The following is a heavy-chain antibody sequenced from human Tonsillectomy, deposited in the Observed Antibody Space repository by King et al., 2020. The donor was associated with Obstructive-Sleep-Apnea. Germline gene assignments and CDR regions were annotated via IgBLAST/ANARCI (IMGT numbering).Heavy chain of an antibody. CDR3: ARHLAVPLNYFGMDV. CDR2: IFYSGST. V-gene: IGHV4-59*08. Sequence: VQLQESGPGLVKPSETLSLTCTVSGDSISGYYWSWIRQPPGKGLEWIGYIFYSGSTNYNPSLKSRVFISADTSKNQFSLKLSSVTAADTAVYYCARHLAVPLNYFGMDVWGQGTTVTVSS. J-gene: IGHJ6*02. CDR1: GDSISGYY. D-gene: IGHD2-15*01.